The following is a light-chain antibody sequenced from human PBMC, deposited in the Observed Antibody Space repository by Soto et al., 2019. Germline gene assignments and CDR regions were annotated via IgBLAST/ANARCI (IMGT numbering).Light chain of an antibody. CDR3: QQSDSIPIT. V-gene: IGKV1-39*01. Sequence: TQSPSSLSASLGDRVTIPCGASQPIGRNLNWYQQKPGKAPKLLIYAASSLQSGVPSRFSGSGSGTDFTLAISSLQPEDFATYYCQQSDSIPITFGQRRRLEVK. J-gene: IGKJ5*01. CDR2: AAS. CDR1: QPIGRN.